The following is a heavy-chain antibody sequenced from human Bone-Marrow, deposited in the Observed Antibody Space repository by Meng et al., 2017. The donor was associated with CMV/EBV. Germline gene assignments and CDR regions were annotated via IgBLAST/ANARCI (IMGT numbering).Heavy chain of an antibody. Sequence: GESLKISCAASGFTFSNYAMSWFRQAPGKGLEWVSSMSDSGEVTYYADNVKGRFTISRDTSKNTLFIQMNSLRVGDTAMYYCAKDLGKIKLTSNQVVPDSWGQGTLVTVSS. CDR3: AKDLGKIKLTSNQVVPDS. CDR1: GFTFSNYA. J-gene: IGHJ4*02. CDR2: MSDSGEVT. V-gene: IGHV3-23*01. D-gene: IGHD2-15*01.